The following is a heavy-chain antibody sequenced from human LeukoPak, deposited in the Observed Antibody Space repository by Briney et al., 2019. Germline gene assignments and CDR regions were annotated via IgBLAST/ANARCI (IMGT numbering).Heavy chain of an antibody. D-gene: IGHD2-2*01. CDR3: ARDAGVVPAAPFDI. CDR2: ISSSSSTI. CDR1: GFTFSSYS. J-gene: IGHJ3*02. Sequence: GGSLRLSCAASGFTFSSYSMNWVRQAPGKGLEWVSYISSSSSTIYYADSVKGRITISRDNAKNSLYLQMNSLRAEDTAVYYCARDAGVVPAAPFDIWGQGTMVTVSS. V-gene: IGHV3-48*04.